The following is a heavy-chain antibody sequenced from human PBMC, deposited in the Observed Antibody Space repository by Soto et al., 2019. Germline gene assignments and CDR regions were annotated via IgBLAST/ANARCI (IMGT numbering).Heavy chain of an antibody. CDR3: ASEYCSGGSCAG. V-gene: IGHV3-21*01. Sequence: EVQLVESGGGLVKPGGSLRLSCAASGFTFSSYSMNWVRQAPGKGLEWVSSISSSSSYIYYADSVKGRFTISRDNAKNSLYPQMNSLRAEDTAVYYCASEYCSGGSCAGWGQGTLVTVSS. CDR1: GFTFSSYS. J-gene: IGHJ4*02. CDR2: ISSSSSYI. D-gene: IGHD2-15*01.